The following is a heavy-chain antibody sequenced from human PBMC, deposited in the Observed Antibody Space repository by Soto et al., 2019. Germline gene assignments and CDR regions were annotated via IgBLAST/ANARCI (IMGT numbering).Heavy chain of an antibody. J-gene: IGHJ4*02. CDR1: GYIFTSYW. CDR3: ATRISVGGWYYFEY. D-gene: IGHD6-19*01. V-gene: IGHV5-51*01. Sequence: GESLKISCESSGYIFTSYWIGWVRQMPGKGLEWMGIIYPGDSDTRYSPSFQGQVTISADKSISTAYLQWSSLKASDTAMYYCATRISVGGWYYFEYWGQGTLVTVSS. CDR2: IYPGDSDT.